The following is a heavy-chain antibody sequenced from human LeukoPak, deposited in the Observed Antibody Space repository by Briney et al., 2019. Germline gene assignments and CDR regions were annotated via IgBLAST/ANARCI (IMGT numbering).Heavy chain of an antibody. CDR1: GFTFSSYW. CDR2: IKGDESAR. V-gene: IGHV3-7*01. Sequence: GSLRLSCAASGFTFSSYWMAWVRQAPGKGLEWVANIKGDESARHQADSVKGRFTISRGNTRNSLYLQMTNLRGDDTAVYYCARDVVGSLDYWGQGTLVTVSS. J-gene: IGHJ4*02. CDR3: ARDVVGSLDY. D-gene: IGHD1-26*01.